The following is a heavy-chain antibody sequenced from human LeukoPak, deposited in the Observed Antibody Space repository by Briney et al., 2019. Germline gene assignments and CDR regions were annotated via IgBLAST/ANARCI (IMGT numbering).Heavy chain of an antibody. CDR3: ARDTVATTFDY. D-gene: IGHD4-17*01. CDR2: IKQDGSDK. Sequence: PGGALRLSCAASGFTFSNYWMSWVRHAPGKALEWVANIKQDGSDKYYVDSVKGRFTISRDNAKNSLYLQMNSLRAEDTAVYYCARDTVATTFDYWGQGTVVTVSS. J-gene: IGHJ4*02. V-gene: IGHV3-7*04. CDR1: GFTFSNYW.